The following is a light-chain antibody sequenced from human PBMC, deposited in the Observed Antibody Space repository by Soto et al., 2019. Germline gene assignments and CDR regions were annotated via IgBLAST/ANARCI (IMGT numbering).Light chain of an antibody. V-gene: IGLV1-44*01. J-gene: IGLJ2*01. CDR2: SNT. CDR1: SSNIGSHT. CDR3: AAWDDSLNGVV. Sequence: QAVVTQPPSASGTPGQTIAISCSGGSSNIGSHTVNWYQQLPGTAPRLLIYSNTQRPSGVPDRFSGSKSGTSASLAISGLQSEYEGDYYCAAWDDSLNGVVFGGGTTLTVL.